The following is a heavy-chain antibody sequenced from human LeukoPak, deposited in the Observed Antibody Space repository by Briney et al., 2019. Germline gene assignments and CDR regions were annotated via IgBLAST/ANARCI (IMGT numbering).Heavy chain of an antibody. CDR3: AKSIVNSGTYIPFDY. J-gene: IGHJ4*02. V-gene: IGHV3-23*01. D-gene: IGHD1-26*01. Sequence: PGGSLRLSCAASGFTFSNYAMNWVRQAPGKGLEWVSVISGSGRTTYSTDSVKGRFTISRDKSKNTVYLQMNNLRGEDTALYYCAKSIVNSGTYIPFDYWGQGTLVTVSS. CDR1: GFTFSNYA. CDR2: ISGSGRTT.